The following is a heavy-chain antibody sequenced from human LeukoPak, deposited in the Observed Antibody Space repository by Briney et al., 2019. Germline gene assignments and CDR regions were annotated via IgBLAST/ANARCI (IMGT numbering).Heavy chain of an antibody. CDR1: GFTLGSHD. V-gene: IGHV3-13*01. J-gene: IGHJ4*02. CDR3: VREARGYHYTYFDY. CDR2: VSAGHHA. Sequence: GGSLRLSCTASGFTLGSHDMHWVRQTTGDGLEWVAAVSAGHHAFYAGSVKGRFTVSREDAKNSLYLQMNSLRAGDTAVYYCVREARGYHYTYFDYWGQGSLVTVSS. D-gene: IGHD5-18*01.